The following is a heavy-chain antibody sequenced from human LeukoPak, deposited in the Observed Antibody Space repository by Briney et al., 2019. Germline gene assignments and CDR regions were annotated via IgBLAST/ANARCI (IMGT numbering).Heavy chain of an antibody. CDR3: ATSFRFMVRGVIITNLFDY. CDR1: GGSISSGGYY. Sequence: PSETLSLTCTVSGGSISSGGYYWSWIRQHPGKGLEWIGYIYYSGSTYYNPSLKSRVTISVDTSKNQFSLKLSSVTAADTAVYYCATSFRFMVRGVIITNLFDYWDQGTLVTVSS. V-gene: IGHV4-31*03. D-gene: IGHD3-10*01. CDR2: IYYSGST. J-gene: IGHJ4*02.